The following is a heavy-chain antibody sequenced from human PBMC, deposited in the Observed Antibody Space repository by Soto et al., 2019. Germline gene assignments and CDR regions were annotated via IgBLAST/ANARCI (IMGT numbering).Heavy chain of an antibody. CDR2: INHSGST. CDR3: AREYSSSPEDWFDP. D-gene: IGHD6-13*01. CDR1: GGSFSGYY. J-gene: IGHJ5*02. Sequence: QVQLQQWGAGLLKPSETLSLTCAVYGGSFSGYYWSWIRQPPGKGLEWMGEINHSGSTNYNPSLKSRVTISVDTSKNQFSLKLSSVTAADTAVYYCAREYSSSPEDWFDPWGQGTLVTVSS. V-gene: IGHV4-34*01.